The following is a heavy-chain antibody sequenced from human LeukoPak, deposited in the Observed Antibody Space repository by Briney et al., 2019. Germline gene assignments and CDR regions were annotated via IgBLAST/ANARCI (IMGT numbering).Heavy chain of an antibody. Sequence: GGSLRLSCAASGFTFSSYSMNWVRQAPGKGLEWVSSISSSSSYIYYADSVKGRFTISRDNAKNSLYLQMNSLRAEDTAVYYCASSGRTLVRGVIITAPCDYWGQGTLVTVSS. CDR3: ASSGRTLVRGVIITAPCDY. CDR2: ISSSSSYI. J-gene: IGHJ4*02. CDR1: GFTFSSYS. D-gene: IGHD3-10*01. V-gene: IGHV3-21*01.